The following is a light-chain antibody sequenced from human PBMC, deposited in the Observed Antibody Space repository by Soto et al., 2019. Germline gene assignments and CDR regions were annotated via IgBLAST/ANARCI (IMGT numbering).Light chain of an antibody. Sequence: QSVLTQPPSVSGAPGQRVTISCTGSSSNIGAGYDVHWYQHLPGTAPKLLIYGNSNRPSGVPDRFSGSKSGTSASLAITGLQAEDEADYYCQYYDSSLSGWVFGGGTKPTVL. V-gene: IGLV1-40*01. CDR1: SSNIGAGYD. CDR2: GNS. J-gene: IGLJ3*02. CDR3: QYYDSSLSGWV.